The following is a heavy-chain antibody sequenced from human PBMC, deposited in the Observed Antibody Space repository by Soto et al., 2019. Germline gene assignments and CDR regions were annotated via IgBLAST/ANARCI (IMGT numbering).Heavy chain of an antibody. CDR3: ARGAMANFDY. V-gene: IGHV1-69*13. Sequence: GXSVKVSFKASGGTFGSHGIAWVRQAPGQGLEWMGGLIAMLGTPTYARKVQGRATITADESLTSSYLELRSLRSEDTDVYFCARGAMANFDYWGQGTVVTV. CDR1: GGTFGSHG. CDR2: LIAMLGTP. D-gene: IGHD5-18*01. J-gene: IGHJ4*02.